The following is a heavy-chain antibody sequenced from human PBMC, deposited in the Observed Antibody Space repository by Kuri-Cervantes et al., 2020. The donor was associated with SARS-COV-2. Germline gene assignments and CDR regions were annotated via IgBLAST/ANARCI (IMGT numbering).Heavy chain of an antibody. CDR1: GGSISSGDYY. Sequence: LRLSCTVSGGSISSGDYYWSWIRQPAGKGLEWIGRIYTSGSTNYNPSLKSRVTMSVDTSKNQFSLKLSPVTAADTAVYYCARDPGIAVAGGFDYWGQGTLVTVSS. CDR3: ARDPGIAVAGGFDY. D-gene: IGHD6-19*01. CDR2: IYTSGST. J-gene: IGHJ4*02. V-gene: IGHV4-61*02.